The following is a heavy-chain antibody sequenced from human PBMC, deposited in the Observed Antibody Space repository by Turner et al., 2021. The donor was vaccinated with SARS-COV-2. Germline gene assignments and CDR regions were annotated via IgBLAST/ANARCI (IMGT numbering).Heavy chain of an antibody. J-gene: IGHJ4*02. V-gene: IGHV3-74*01. D-gene: IGHD3-10*01. CDR2: IRSDGSTT. Sequence: EVQLVESGGDLVQPGGSLRLSCVASGFSLTNYWMHWVRQAPGKGLVWVSRIRSDGSTTNYADSVKGRFTISRDSAKNTLYLQMNSLRVEDTAVYYCARGSDSASGSWIWGGQGTLVTVSS. CDR1: GFSLTNYW. CDR3: ARGSDSASGSWIW.